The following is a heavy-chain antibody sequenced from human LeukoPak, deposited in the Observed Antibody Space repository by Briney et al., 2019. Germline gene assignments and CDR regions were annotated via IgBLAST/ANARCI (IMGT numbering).Heavy chain of an antibody. D-gene: IGHD2-15*01. CDR1: GYTFTSYG. V-gene: IGHV1-69*06. J-gene: IGHJ3*02. CDR3: AKGPVVTFDI. CDR2: VVPLSGTP. Sequence: ASVKVSCKASGYTFTSYGISWVRQAPGQGLEWMGGVVPLSGTPNYAQKFQGRVTITADISTNTAYMEVSSLTSKDTAVYYCAKGPVVTFDIWGQGTMVTVSS.